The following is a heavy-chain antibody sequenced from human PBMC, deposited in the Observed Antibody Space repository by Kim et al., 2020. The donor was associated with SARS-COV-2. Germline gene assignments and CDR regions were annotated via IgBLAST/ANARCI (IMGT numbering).Heavy chain of an antibody. CDR3: AKESWGGSYSYTAHFDY. V-gene: IGHV3-33*06. CDR2: IWYDGSNK. CDR1: GFTFSSYG. Sequence: GGSLRLSCAASGFTFSSYGMHWVRQAPGKGLEWVAVIWYDGSNKYYADSVKGRFTISRDNSKNTLYLQMNSLRAEDTAVYYCAKESWGGSYSYTAHFDYWGQGTLVTVSS. J-gene: IGHJ4*02. D-gene: IGHD1-26*01.